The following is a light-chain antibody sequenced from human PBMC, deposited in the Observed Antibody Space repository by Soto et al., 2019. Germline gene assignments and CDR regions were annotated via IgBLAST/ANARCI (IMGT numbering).Light chain of an antibody. Sequence: EVVLTQSPATLSLSPGERATLSCRASQNVRTFLDWYQQKPGQAPRLLIYGASNRATGIPARFSGSGSGTDFTLTISRLEPEDFAVDFCQHHGYLIGFGGGTKLESK. V-gene: IGKV3-11*01. CDR2: GAS. CDR3: QHHGYLIG. CDR1: QNVRTF. J-gene: IGKJ4*01.